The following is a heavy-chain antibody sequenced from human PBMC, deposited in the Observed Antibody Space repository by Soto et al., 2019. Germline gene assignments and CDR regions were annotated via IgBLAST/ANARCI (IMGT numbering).Heavy chain of an antibody. J-gene: IGHJ3*02. CDR2: TYHGSKWST. V-gene: IGHV6-1*01. D-gene: IGHD2-8*02. CDR1: GDSVSGNSAA. CDR3: ARGWLRTGFDT. Sequence: PSQTLSLTCAISGDSVSGNSAACNWIRQSPSRGPEWLGRTYHGSKWSTDYAVTVKSRISVNTDTSRNQFSLQLSSVTPEDTGVYYCARGWLRTGFDTWGQGTMVT.